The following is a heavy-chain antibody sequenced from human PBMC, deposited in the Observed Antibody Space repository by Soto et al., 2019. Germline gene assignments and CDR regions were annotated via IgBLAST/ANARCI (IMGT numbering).Heavy chain of an antibody. Sequence: EVQLVGSGGGLVQPGGSLRLSCAASGFTLSNKWIHWVRQAPGKGLVWVSRINSDGSSVTYADSVKGRFTFSRDNAKNTLYLQMDSLRVEDTAMYYCVRAPEQRPFDYWGQGTLVSVSS. V-gene: IGHV3-74*03. J-gene: IGHJ4*02. D-gene: IGHD6-25*01. CDR3: VRAPEQRPFDY. CDR1: GFTLSNKW. CDR2: INSDGSSV.